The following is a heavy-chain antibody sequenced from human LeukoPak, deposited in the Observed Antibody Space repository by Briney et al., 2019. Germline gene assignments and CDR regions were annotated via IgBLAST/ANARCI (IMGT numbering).Heavy chain of an antibody. CDR3: TTAIRIAVAVSYFDC. Sequence: KAGGSLRLSCAASGFTFSNAWMSRVRRAPGKGLEWVGRIKSKTDGGTTDYAAPVKGRFTISRDDSKNTLYLQMNSLKTEDTAVYYCTTAIRIAVAVSYFDCWGQGTLVTVSS. J-gene: IGHJ4*02. D-gene: IGHD6-19*01. CDR1: GFTFSNAW. V-gene: IGHV3-15*01. CDR2: IKSKTDGGTT.